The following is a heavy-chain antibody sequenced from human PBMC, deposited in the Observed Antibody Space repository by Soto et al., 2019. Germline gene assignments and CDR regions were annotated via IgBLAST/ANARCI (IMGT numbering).Heavy chain of an antibody. CDR2: ISAYNGNT. Sequence: GASVKVSCKASGYTFTSYGISWVRQAPGQGLEWMGWISAYNGNTNYAQKLQGRVTMTTDTSTSTAYMELRSLRSDDTAVYYCARWRLHLGELSFDYWGQGTLVTVSS. V-gene: IGHV1-18*01. D-gene: IGHD3-16*02. CDR3: ARWRLHLGELSFDY. CDR1: GYTFTSYG. J-gene: IGHJ4*02.